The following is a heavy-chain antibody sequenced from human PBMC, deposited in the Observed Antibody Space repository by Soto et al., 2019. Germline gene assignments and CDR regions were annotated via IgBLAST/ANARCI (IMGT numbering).Heavy chain of an antibody. CDR1: GFTFSSYS. CDR3: ARDLGTIFGVVTVP. J-gene: IGHJ5*02. V-gene: IGHV3-21*01. CDR2: ISSSSSYI. D-gene: IGHD3-3*01. Sequence: GESLKISCAASGFTFSSYSMNWVRQAPGKGLEWVSSISSSSSYIYYADSVKGRFTISRDNAKNSLYLQMNSLRAEDTAVYYCARDLGTIFGVVTVPWGQGTLVTVSS.